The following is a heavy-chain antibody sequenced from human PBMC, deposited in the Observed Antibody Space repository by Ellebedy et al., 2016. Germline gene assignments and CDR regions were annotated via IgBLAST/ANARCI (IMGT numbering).Heavy chain of an antibody. CDR2: IYSVGTT. Sequence: GGSLRLSCAASGFSVTDNYMSWVRQAPGKGLEWVSTIYSVGTTYYADSVKGRFTISRHNSKNTLYLQMNSLRAEDTAVYFCASGYGSGSYYFLYWGQGTLVTVSS. CDR3: ASGYGSGSYYFLY. J-gene: IGHJ4*02. CDR1: GFSVTDNY. V-gene: IGHV3-53*04. D-gene: IGHD3-10*01.